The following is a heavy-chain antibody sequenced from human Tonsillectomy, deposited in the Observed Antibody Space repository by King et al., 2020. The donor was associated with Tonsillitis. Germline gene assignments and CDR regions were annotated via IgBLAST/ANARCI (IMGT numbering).Heavy chain of an antibody. CDR2: INPNSGGT. CDR1: GYTFTGYY. Sequence: QLVQSGAEVKKPGASVKVSCKASGYTFTGYYMHWVRQAPGQGLEWMGRINPNSGGTNCAQKFKGRDTMTRDTSVSTAYMELRRLRSDDTVVYYCARGSARGPQGVDAFDIWGQGTMVTVSS. D-gene: IGHD3-3*01. V-gene: IGHV1-2*05. CDR3: ARGSARGPQGVDAFDI. J-gene: IGHJ3*02.